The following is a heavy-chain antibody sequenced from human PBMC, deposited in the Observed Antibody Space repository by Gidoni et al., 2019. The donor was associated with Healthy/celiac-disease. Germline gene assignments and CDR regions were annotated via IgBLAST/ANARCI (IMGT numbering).Heavy chain of an antibody. J-gene: IGHJ6*02. V-gene: IGHV3-7*04. D-gene: IGHD3-22*01. CDR2: IKQDGSEK. CDR1: GFTFSGYW. Sequence: EVQLVESGGGLVQPGGSLRLSCAASGFTFSGYWMSWVRQAPGKGLEWVANIKQDGSEKYYVDSVKGRFTISRDNAKNSLYLQMNSLRAEDTAVYYCARVMIADLYGMDVWGQGTTVTVSS. CDR3: ARVMIADLYGMDV.